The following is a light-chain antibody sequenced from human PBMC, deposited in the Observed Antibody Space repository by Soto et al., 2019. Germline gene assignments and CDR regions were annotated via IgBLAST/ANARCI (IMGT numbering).Light chain of an antibody. V-gene: IGKV1-39*01. Sequence: QMKKSPAFLSAYVGYRSTLTCRASQSISFYLNWYQQKPGNAPQVLIYAASNLQTGVPSRFSRSGSGTDFTLTINSLQPEDFATYSCQQSYSTPITFGQGTRVEIK. CDR3: QQSYSTPIT. J-gene: IGKJ5*01. CDR2: AAS. CDR1: QSISFY.